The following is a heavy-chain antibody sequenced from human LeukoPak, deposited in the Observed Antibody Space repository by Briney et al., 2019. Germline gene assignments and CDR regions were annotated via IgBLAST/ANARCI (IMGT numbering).Heavy chain of an antibody. D-gene: IGHD6-13*01. CDR2: IIPIFGTA. V-gene: IGHV1-69*05. J-gene: IGHJ5*02. Sequence: SVKVSCKASGGTFSSYAISWVRQAPGQGLEWVGGIIPIFGTANYAQKCQDRVTITTDESTSTACMELSSLRSEDTAVYYCARGYSSTLDPWGQGTLVTVSS. CDR3: ARGYSSTLDP. CDR1: GGTFSSYA.